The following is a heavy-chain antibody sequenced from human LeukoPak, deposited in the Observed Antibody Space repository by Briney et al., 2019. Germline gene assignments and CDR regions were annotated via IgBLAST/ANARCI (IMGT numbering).Heavy chain of an antibody. D-gene: IGHD1-26*01. CDR1: GDSINIGDYY. V-gene: IGHV4-30-4*08. J-gene: IGHJ4*02. CDR2: IYYTGIT. CDR3: ARIPTGRVGATAFFDY. Sequence: PSETLSLTCTVSGDSINIGDYYWSWIRQPPGKGLAWIGYIYYTGITYYSPSLKSRVTISVDTSKNQFSLKLSSVTAADTAVYYCARIPTGRVGATAFFDYWGQGTLVTVSS.